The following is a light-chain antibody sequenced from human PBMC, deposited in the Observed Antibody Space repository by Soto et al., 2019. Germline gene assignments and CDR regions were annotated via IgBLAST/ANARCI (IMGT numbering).Light chain of an antibody. V-gene: IGLV2-8*01. CDR2: EVS. CDR1: SSDVGDYNY. J-gene: IGLJ1*01. Sequence: QSVLTQPPSASGSPGQSVTISCTGTSSDVGDYNYVSWYQRHPGKAPKLMTYEVSKRPSGVPDRFSGSKSGNTASLTVSGLQAEDEADYYCSSYAGSNNFVFGTGTKVTVL. CDR3: SSYAGSNNFV.